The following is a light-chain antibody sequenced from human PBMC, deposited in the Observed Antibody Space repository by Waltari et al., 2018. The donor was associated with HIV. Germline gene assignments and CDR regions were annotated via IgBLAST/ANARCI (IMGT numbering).Light chain of an antibody. V-gene: IGLV1-47*01. J-gene: IGLJ3*02. Sequence: QPKMTQAPSASKTPGQRITMSCSGSKSNIGNNFIYWYQQSPGAAPRLVMARNDRRPAGVPDRFSGTKSGTSAFLAITDLRLDDEATYVCASWDDNLRHWVFGGGTKLTVL. CDR2: RND. CDR3: ASWDDNLRHWV. CDR1: KSNIGNNF.